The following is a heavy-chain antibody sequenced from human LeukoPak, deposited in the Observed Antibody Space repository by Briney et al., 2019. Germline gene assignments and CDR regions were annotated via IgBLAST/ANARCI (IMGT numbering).Heavy chain of an antibody. V-gene: IGHV5-51*01. CDR1: GYSFTSYW. D-gene: IGHD3-10*01. CDR2: IYPGDSDT. Sequence: GESLKISCKGSGYSFTSYWIGWVRQMPGKGLEWMGIIYPGDSDTRYSPSFQGQVTISADKSISTAYLQWSSLKASDTALYYCARSNLWFGELLYYFDYWGQGTLVTVSS. CDR3: ARSNLWFGELLYYFDY. J-gene: IGHJ4*02.